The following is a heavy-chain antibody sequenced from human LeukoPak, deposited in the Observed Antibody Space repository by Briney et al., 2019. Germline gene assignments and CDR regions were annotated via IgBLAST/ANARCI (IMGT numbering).Heavy chain of an antibody. V-gene: IGHV3-7*01. D-gene: IGHD3-3*01. Sequence: PGGSLRLSCAASGSTFSSYWMSWVRQAPGKGLEWVANIKQDGSEKYYVDSVKGRFTISRDNAKNSLYLQMNSLRAEDTAVYYCARDLWSGLANYYYMDVWGKGTTVTVSS. CDR2: IKQDGSEK. CDR3: ARDLWSGLANYYYMDV. J-gene: IGHJ6*03. CDR1: GSTFSSYW.